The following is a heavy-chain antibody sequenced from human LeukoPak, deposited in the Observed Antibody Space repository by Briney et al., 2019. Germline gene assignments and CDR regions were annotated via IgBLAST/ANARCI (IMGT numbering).Heavy chain of an antibody. J-gene: IGHJ4*02. CDR1: GFTFSSYA. D-gene: IGHD3-22*01. V-gene: IGHV3-23*01. CDR2: ISGSGGST. CDR3: AKDGALDSSGYYANY. Sequence: GGSLRLSCAASGFTFSSYAMSWVRQAPGKGLEWVSAISGSGGSTYYADSVKGRFTISRDNSKNTLYLQMNSLRAEDTAVYYCAKDGALDSSGYYANYWGQGTLVTVSS.